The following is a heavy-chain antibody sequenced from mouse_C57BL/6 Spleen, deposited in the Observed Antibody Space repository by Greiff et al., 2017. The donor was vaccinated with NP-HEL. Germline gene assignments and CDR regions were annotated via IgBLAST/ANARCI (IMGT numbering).Heavy chain of an antibody. Sequence: QVHVKQSGAELARPGASVKLSCKASGYTFTSYGISWVKQRTGQGLEWIGEIYPRSGNTYYNEKFKGKATLTADKSSSTAYMELRSLTSEDSAVYFCARYGYDGDFDYWGQGTTLTVSS. J-gene: IGHJ2*01. CDR2: IYPRSGNT. D-gene: IGHD1-2*01. CDR1: GYTFTSYG. V-gene: IGHV1-81*01. CDR3: ARYGYDGDFDY.